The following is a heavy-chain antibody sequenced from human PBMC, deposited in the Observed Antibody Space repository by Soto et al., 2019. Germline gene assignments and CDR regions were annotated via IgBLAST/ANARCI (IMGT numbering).Heavy chain of an antibody. J-gene: IGHJ4*01. CDR3: ASRPSVLGVPAVDY. D-gene: IGHD2-2*01. CDR1: GYTFTGYY. V-gene: IGHV1-2*02. CDR2: INPNSGGT. Sequence: GASVKVSCKASGYTFTGYYVHWVRQAPGQGLEWMGWINPNSGGTNYAQKFQGRVTMTRDTSISTAYMELSRLRSDDTAVYYCASRPSVLGVPAVDYWGQGTLVTPSS.